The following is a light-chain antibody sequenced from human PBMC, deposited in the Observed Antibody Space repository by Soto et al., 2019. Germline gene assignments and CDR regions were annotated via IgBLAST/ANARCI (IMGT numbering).Light chain of an antibody. Sequence: DIVMTQSPDSLAVSLGERATINCKSSQSVLYSSNNKNYLAWYQQKPGQPPKLLIYWASTRESGVPDRFSGSGSGTDFTLTISSLQAEDVAVYYCQQYYSPWTTFGPGTKVDIK. CDR1: QSVLYSSNNKNY. J-gene: IGKJ3*01. V-gene: IGKV4-1*01. CDR3: QQYYSPWTT. CDR2: WAS.